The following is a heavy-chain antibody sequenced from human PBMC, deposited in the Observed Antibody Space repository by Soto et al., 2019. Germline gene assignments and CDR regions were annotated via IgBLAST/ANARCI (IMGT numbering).Heavy chain of an antibody. CDR1: GGSISSYY. J-gene: IGHJ3*02. CDR3: ATGYSSSWGAFDI. Sequence: SETLSLTCTVSGGSISSYYWSWIRQPPGKGLEWIGYIYYSGSTNYNPSLKSRVTISVDTSKSQFSLKLSSVTAADTAVYYCATGYSSSWGAFDIWGQGTMVTVS. V-gene: IGHV4-59*01. CDR2: IYYSGST. D-gene: IGHD6-13*01.